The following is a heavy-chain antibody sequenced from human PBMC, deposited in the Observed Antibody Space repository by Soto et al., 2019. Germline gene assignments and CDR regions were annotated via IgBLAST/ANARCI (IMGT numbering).Heavy chain of an antibody. CDR3: AETGYSSSWSYYYYYGMDV. CDR2: IIPIFGTA. J-gene: IGHJ6*02. D-gene: IGHD6-13*01. CDR1: GGTFSSYA. V-gene: IGHV1-69*13. Sequence: GASVKVSCKASGGTFSSYAISWVRQAPGQGLEWMGGIIPIFGTANYAQKFQGRATITADESTSTAYMELSSLRSEDTAVYYCAETGYSSSWSYYYYYGMDVWGQGTTVTVSS.